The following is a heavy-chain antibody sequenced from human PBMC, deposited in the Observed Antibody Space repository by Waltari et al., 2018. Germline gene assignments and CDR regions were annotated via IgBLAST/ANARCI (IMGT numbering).Heavy chain of an antibody. CDR2: GGT. J-gene: IGHJ5*02. CDR3: ARDSPFDP. V-gene: IGHV1-2*02. Sequence: GGTNYAQKFQGRVTMTRDTSISTAYMELSRLRSDDTAVYYCARDSPFDPWGQGTLVTVSS.